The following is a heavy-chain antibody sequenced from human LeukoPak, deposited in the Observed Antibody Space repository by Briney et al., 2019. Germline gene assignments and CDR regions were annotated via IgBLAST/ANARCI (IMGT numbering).Heavy chain of an antibody. J-gene: IGHJ4*02. D-gene: IGHD3-9*01. Sequence: GGSLRLSCAASGFTFSSYAMHWVRQAPGKGLEWVAVISYDGSNKYYADSVKGRFTISRDNSKNTLYLQMNSLRAEDTAVYYCATNPLYYDILTGTTFDYWGQGTLVTVSS. CDR1: GFTFSSYA. CDR3: ATNPLYYDILTGTTFDY. V-gene: IGHV3-30*04. CDR2: ISYDGSNK.